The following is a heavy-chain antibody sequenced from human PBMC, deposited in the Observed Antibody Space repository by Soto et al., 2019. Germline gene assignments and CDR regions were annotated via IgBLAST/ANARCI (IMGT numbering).Heavy chain of an antibody. V-gene: IGHV5-51*01. J-gene: IGHJ4*02. CDR3: ARHSPGPGVLVVNSDY. D-gene: IGHD3-22*01. Sequence: PGESLKISCKGSGYSFTSYWIGWVRQMPGKGLEWMGIIYPGDSDTRYSPSFQGQVTISAGKSISTAYLQWSSLKASDTAMYYCARHSPGPGVLVVNSDYWGQGTLVTVSS. CDR1: GYSFTSYW. CDR2: IYPGDSDT.